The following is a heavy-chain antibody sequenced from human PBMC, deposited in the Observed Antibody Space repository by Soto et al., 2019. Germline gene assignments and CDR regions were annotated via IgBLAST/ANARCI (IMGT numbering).Heavy chain of an antibody. D-gene: IGHD5-18*01. CDR1: GYIFSNYY. CDR3: ARTGVYSYGIDDY. J-gene: IGHJ4*02. Sequence: ASVKVSCKASGYIFSNYYMHWVRQAPGQGLEWVGGVNPSGGSTSYAHKFQGRVTMTTDTSTSTAYMELRSLRSDDTAVYYCARTGVYSYGIDDYWGQGTLVTVSS. CDR2: VNPSGGST. V-gene: IGHV1-46*01.